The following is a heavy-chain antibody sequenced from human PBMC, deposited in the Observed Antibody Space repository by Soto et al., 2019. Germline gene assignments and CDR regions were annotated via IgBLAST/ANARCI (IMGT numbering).Heavy chain of an antibody. CDR2: IKGDGSDP. CDR3: ARDPVTAD. V-gene: IGHV3-7*03. CDR1: GFTLNNYY. J-gene: IGHJ4*02. Sequence: LRLSCAASGFTLNNYYLSWVRQAPGKGLEWVGNIKGDGSDPHYVDSVKGRFTISRDNAENSIYLQMNSLKAEDTAMYYCARDPVTADWGQGTLVTVSS.